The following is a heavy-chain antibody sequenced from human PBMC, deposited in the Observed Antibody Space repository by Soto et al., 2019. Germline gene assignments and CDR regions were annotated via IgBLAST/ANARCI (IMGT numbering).Heavy chain of an antibody. D-gene: IGHD6-19*01. CDR2: INQDGSET. V-gene: IGHV3-7*03. J-gene: IGHJ4*02. Sequence: EVQLVESGGGLVQPGGSLRLSCAASGFTFSSHWMSWVRQAPGKGLEWVANINQDGSETHYVDSVKGRFTISRDNGKNSLYLQMNSLRAEDTAVYYCARYTYSSGPQDYWGQGTLVTVSS. CDR1: GFTFSSHW. CDR3: ARYTYSSGPQDY.